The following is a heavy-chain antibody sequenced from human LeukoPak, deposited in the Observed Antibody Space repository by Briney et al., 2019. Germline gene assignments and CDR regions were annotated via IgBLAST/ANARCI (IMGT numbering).Heavy chain of an antibody. Sequence: GGSLRLSCAASGFTFSSNYMSWVRQAPGKGLEWVSLISASGGNSYYADSVKGRLTVSRHSSKNTLHLQMNSLRADDTAVYYCARDIELSCWGQGTLVTVSS. CDR1: GFTFSSNY. CDR3: ARDIELSC. V-gene: IGHV3-23*01. D-gene: IGHD1-26*01. CDR2: ISASGGNS. J-gene: IGHJ4*02.